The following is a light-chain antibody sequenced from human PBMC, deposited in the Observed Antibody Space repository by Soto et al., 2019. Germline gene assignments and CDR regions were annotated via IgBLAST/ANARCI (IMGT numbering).Light chain of an antibody. CDR1: QSISSW. Sequence: DIQMTQSPATLSLSVGDRVTLTCRSSQSISSWLAWYQQKPGKAPKLLIYDASSLESGVPSRFSGSGAETEFTLTISSLQPDDFATYYCQHYTSYLWPFAQGSKA. CDR3: QHYTSYLWP. V-gene: IGKV1-5*01. CDR2: DAS. J-gene: IGKJ1*01.